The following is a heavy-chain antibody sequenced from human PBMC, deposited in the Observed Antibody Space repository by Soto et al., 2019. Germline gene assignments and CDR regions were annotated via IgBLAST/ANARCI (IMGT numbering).Heavy chain of an antibody. V-gene: IGHV1-46*03. CDR3: ARARIAAAWSFVKPNQHYYYYMDV. J-gene: IGHJ6*03. CDR1: GYTFTSYY. D-gene: IGHD6-13*01. CDR2: INPSGGST. Sequence: ASVKVSCKASGYTFTSYYMHWVRQAPGQGLEWMGIINPSGGSTSYAQKFQGRVTMTRDTSTSTVYMELSSLRSEDTAVYYCARARIAAAWSFVKPNQHYYYYMDVWGKGTTVTVSS.